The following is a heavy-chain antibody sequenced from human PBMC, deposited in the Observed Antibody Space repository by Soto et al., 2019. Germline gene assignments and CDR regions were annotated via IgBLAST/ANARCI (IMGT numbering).Heavy chain of an antibody. J-gene: IGHJ4*02. CDR3: ARAQDKAMITPADY. D-gene: IGHD5-18*01. Sequence: QVQLVESGGAVVQPGRSPRLSCAASGFTFSNHAMQWARQAPGKGLEWVAVISYEGGTTDYADSVKGRFSISRDNSKNTVYLQMNSLRGEDTAVYFCARAQDKAMITPADYWGQGTLVTVSS. V-gene: IGHV3-30-3*01. CDR2: ISYEGGTT. CDR1: GFTFSNHA.